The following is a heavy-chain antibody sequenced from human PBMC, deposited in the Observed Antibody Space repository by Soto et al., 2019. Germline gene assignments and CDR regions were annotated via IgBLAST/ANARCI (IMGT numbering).Heavy chain of an antibody. CDR3: ARGPGSSDWRFSYYYMDV. J-gene: IGHJ6*03. Sequence: QVQLVQSGAEVKKPGASVKVSCTFTSYDINWVRQAPGQGLEWMAWMNPNSGDTCYAQKLQGRVTMTRNTSSFTAYMELSSLRSEDTAVYYCARGPGSSDWRFSYYYMDVW. CDR2: MNPNSGDT. D-gene: IGHD6-19*01. V-gene: IGHV1-8*01. CDR1: FTSYD.